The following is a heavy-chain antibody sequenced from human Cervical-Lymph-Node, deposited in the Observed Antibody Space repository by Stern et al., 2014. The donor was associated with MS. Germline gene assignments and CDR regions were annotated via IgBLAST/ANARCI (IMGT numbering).Heavy chain of an antibody. Sequence: VQLVQSGGGLVQPGGSLRLSCAGSGFTFSSYAMSWVRQAPGKGLEWVSGISGSGGTTYHADSVEGRFTISRDNSKNTLYLHINSLRTDDTAVYYCAKQVAGSAMDVWGQGTTVTVSS. CDR3: AKQVAGSAMDV. CDR1: GFTFSSYA. CDR2: ISGSGGTT. V-gene: IGHV3-23*04. J-gene: IGHJ6*02. D-gene: IGHD5-12*01.